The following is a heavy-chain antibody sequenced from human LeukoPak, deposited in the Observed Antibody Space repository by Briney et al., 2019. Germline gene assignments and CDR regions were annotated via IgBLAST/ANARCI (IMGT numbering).Heavy chain of an antibody. V-gene: IGHV3-23*01. D-gene: IGHD3-10*01. CDR2: ISGSGGT. J-gene: IGHJ4*02. Sequence: PGGSLRLFCAASGFTFSSYAMTWVPQAPGEGLEWVSVISGSGGTSYADSVKGRFTISRDNSKNTLYLQMNSLRAEDTAVYYCAKSWGVGNYYFDYWGQGTLVTVSS. CDR3: AKSWGVGNYYFDY. CDR1: GFTFSSYA.